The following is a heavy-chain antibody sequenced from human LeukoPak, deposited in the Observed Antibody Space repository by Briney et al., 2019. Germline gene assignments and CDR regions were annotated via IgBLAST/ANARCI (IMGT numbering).Heavy chain of an antibody. J-gene: IGHJ4*02. CDR2: ISSSSDYI. Sequence: GGSLRLSCAASEFTLGGYSMNWVRQAPGKGLEWVSSISSSSDYIYYVDSVKGRFTISRDNAKNSLYLQMNSLRAEDTAVYYCARGNIKFDYWGQGTLATVSS. V-gene: IGHV3-21*01. CDR1: EFTLGGYS. CDR3: ARGNIKFDY.